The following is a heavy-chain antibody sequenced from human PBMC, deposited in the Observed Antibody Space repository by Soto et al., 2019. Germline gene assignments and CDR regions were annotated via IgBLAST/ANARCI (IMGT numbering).Heavy chain of an antibody. Sequence: GASVKVSCKASGYSFAGFYIHWMRQAPGQGLEWVGSINSNSGATTYAQKFQGRVTLTRDTSIATAYLTLTSLTSDDTALYYCAKDLTRQLAYWLDPWGQGTQVTVSS. CDR1: GYSFAGFY. J-gene: IGHJ5*02. CDR2: INSNSGAT. D-gene: IGHD6-6*01. CDR3: AKDLTRQLAYWLDP. V-gene: IGHV1-2*02.